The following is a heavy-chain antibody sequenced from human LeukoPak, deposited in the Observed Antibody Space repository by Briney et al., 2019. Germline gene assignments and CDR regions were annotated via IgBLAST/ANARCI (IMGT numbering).Heavy chain of an antibody. V-gene: IGHV4-30-4*02. CDR3: ARVIEGDSSGYYVDY. Sequence: SETLSLTCTVSGGSISSGDYYCSWIRQPPGKGLEWIGYIYYSGSTYYHPALKSRVTISVDTSKNQFSLKLSSVTAADTAVYYCARVIEGDSSGYYVDYWGQGALVTVSS. J-gene: IGHJ4*02. CDR1: GGSISSGDYY. CDR2: IYYSGST. D-gene: IGHD3-22*01.